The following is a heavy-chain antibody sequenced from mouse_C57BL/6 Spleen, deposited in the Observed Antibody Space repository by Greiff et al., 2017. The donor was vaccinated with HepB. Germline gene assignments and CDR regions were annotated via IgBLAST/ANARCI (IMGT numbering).Heavy chain of an antibody. D-gene: IGHD1-1*01. V-gene: IGHV1-82*01. Sequence: VKLMESGPELVKPGASVKISCKASGYAFSSSWMNWVKQRPGKGLEWIGRIYPGDGDTNYNGKFKGKATLTADKDSRTSYMQLSSLTSEDSAVYFCARAGTTVVDSYFDVWGTGTTVTVSS. CDR1: GYAFSSSW. CDR3: ARAGTTVVDSYFDV. J-gene: IGHJ1*03. CDR2: IYPGDGDT.